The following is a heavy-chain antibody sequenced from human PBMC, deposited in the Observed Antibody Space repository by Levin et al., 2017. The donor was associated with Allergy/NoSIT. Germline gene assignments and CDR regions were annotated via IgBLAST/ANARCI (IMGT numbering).Heavy chain of an antibody. D-gene: IGHD2-21*02. V-gene: IGHV3-33*01. CDR3: ARDVTSSGAH. Sequence: GESLKISCAASGFTFSSYGIHWVRQAPGKGLEWVAVIWYDGSNKYYADSVTGRFSISRDNSKNTLYLQMNSLRAEDTAVYYCARDVTSSGAHWGQGTLVTVSS. J-gene: IGHJ4*02. CDR2: IWYDGSNK. CDR1: GFTFSSYG.